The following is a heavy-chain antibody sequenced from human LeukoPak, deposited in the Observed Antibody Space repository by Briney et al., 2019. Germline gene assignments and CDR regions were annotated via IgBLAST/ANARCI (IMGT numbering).Heavy chain of an antibody. Sequence: ASVKVSCKASGLTLTTIYMHWVRQVPGQGLEWMAVLYPGGDRAIYAQRFQGRLTLTRDTSTNTVYMEVSSLASEDTAVYYCASEVPRTSRFDHWGQGTLVTVSS. CDR3: ASEVPRTSRFDH. J-gene: IGHJ4*02. CDR1: GLTLTTIY. V-gene: IGHV1-46*01. CDR2: LYPGGDRA. D-gene: IGHD2-8*01.